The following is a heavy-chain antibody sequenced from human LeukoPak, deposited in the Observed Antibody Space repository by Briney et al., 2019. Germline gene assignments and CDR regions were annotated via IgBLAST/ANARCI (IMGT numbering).Heavy chain of an antibody. CDR1: GFTFSSYS. D-gene: IGHD4-23*01. CDR2: ISSSSSYI. V-gene: IGHV3-21*01. CDR3: AREQDYGGNSGFDP. J-gene: IGHJ5*02. Sequence: GGSLRLSCAASGFTFSSYSMNWVRQAPGKGLEWVSSISSSSSYIYYADSVKGRFTISRDNSKNTLYLQMNSLRAEDTAVYYCAREQDYGGNSGFDPWGQGTLVTVSS.